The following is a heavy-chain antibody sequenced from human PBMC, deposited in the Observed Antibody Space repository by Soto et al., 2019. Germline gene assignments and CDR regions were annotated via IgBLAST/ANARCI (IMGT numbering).Heavy chain of an antibody. Sequence: QVQLVESGGGLVKPGGSLGLSCAASGLTFSDHYMTWIRQAPGKGLEWISYISSSAGTIYYADSVKGRFTISRDNAKNSLYLKMTNLRAGDTAVYYCARATYVGSGTYYYYAVDWWGQGTTVTVSS. J-gene: IGHJ6*02. CDR1: GLTFSDHY. CDR3: ARATYVGSGTYYYYAVDW. D-gene: IGHD3-10*01. V-gene: IGHV3-11*01. CDR2: ISSSAGTI.